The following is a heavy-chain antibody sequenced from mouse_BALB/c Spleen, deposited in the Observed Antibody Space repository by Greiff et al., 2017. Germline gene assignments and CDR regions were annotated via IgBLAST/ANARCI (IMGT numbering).Heavy chain of an antibody. D-gene: IGHD1-1*02. CDR3: ARVGTGTYAMDY. V-gene: IGHV5-9-4*01. CDR2: ISSGGSYT. Sequence: DVKLVESGGGLVKPGGSLKLSCAASGFTFSSYAMSWVRQSPEKRLEWVAEISSGGSYTYYPDTVTGRFTISRDNAKNTLYLEMSSLRSEDTAMYYCARVGTGTYAMDYWGQGTSVTVSS. J-gene: IGHJ4*01. CDR1: GFTFSSYA.